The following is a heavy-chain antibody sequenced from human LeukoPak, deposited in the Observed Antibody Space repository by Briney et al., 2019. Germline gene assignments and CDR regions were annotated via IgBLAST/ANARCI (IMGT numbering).Heavy chain of an antibody. J-gene: IGHJ3*02. CDR3: ASNYGVYAFDI. CDR1: GYTFTELS. V-gene: IGHV1-24*01. CDR2: FDPEDGET. Sequence: HGASVKVSCKVSGYTFTELSMHWVRQAPGKGLEWMGGFDPEDGETIYAQKFQGRVTMTEDTSTDTAYTELSSLRSEDTAVYYCASNYGVYAFDIWGQGTMVTVSS. D-gene: IGHD3-16*01.